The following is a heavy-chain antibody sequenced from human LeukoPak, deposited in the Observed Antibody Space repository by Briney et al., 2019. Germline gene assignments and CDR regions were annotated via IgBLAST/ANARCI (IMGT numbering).Heavy chain of an antibody. Sequence: ASVKVSCKASGYTFTGYYMHWVRQAPGQGLEWMGWINPNSGGTNYAQKFQGGVTMTRDTSISTAYMELSRLRSDDTAVYYCARVRRWLQFEYFDYWGQGTLVTVSS. CDR3: ARVRRWLQFEYFDY. CDR1: GYTFTGYY. CDR2: INPNSGGT. J-gene: IGHJ4*02. V-gene: IGHV1-2*02. D-gene: IGHD5-24*01.